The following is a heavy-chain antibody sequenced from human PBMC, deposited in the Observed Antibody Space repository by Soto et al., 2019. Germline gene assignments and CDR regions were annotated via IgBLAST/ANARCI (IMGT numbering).Heavy chain of an antibody. CDR2: INPSGGST. CDR1: GYIFTNHY. D-gene: IGHD3-22*01. Sequence: QVQLVQSGAEVKKPGASVKVSCKASGYIFTNHYIHWVRQAPGQGLEWMGIINPSGGSTNYLQKFQGRVTMTRDTSTSIVYMELSSLRSEDTAVYFCARADYYDSSGFYYDYWGQGTLVTVSS. CDR3: ARADYYDSSGFYYDY. V-gene: IGHV1-46*01. J-gene: IGHJ4*02.